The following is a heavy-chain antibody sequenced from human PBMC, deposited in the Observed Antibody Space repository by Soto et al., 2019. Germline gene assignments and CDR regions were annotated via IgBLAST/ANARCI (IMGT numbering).Heavy chain of an antibody. J-gene: IGHJ5*01. CDR3: AIRRPPRWFVS. D-gene: IGHD4-17*01. CDR2: ISAYNGNT. V-gene: IGHV1-18*01. Sequence: ASVKVSCKASGYTFTSYGISWVRQAPRQGLEWMGWISAYNGNTNYAQKLQGRVTMTTDTSTSTAYMELRSLRSDDTAVYYCAIRRPPRWFVSWGQRPLVTGSS. CDR1: GYTFTSYG.